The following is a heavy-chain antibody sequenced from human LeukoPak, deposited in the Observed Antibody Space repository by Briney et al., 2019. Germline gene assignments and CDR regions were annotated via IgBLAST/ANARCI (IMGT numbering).Heavy chain of an antibody. CDR3: ARGSKRRDGYNRFFDY. CDR1: GYTFTGYY. D-gene: IGHD5-24*01. J-gene: IGHJ4*02. V-gene: IGHV1-2*02. Sequence: ASVKVSCKASGYTFTGYYMHWVRQAPGQGLEWMGWISPNSGGTNYAQKFQGRVTMTRDTSISTAYMELSRLRSDDTAVYYCARGSKRRDGYNRFFDYWGQGTLVTVSS. CDR2: ISPNSGGT.